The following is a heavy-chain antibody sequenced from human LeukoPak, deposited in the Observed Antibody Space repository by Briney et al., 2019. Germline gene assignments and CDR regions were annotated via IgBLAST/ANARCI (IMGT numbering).Heavy chain of an antibody. D-gene: IGHD3-10*01. V-gene: IGHV3-23*01. CDR2: IISTGANR. J-gene: IGHJ4*02. Sequence: GGALRLFSVGSGFVFDTNTITWVRRAPPGRLVEVSSIISTGANRQYADSVKGRFTISRDNSKNTLYLQMNGLRAEDTAVYYCARGLWFGGQGTLVTVSS. CDR3: ARGLWF. CDR1: GFVFDTNT.